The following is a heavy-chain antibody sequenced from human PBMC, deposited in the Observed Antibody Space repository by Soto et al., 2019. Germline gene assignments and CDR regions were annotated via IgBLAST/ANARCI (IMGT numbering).Heavy chain of an antibody. D-gene: IGHD1-7*01. CDR2: ISGSGGST. Sequence: PGGSLRLSCAASGFTFSSYAMSWVRQAPGKGLEWVSAISGSGGSTYYADSVKGRFTISRDNSKNTLYLQMNSLRAEDTAVYYCAKGLRLGITGTTAQNYWGQGTLVTVSS. J-gene: IGHJ4*02. CDR1: GFTFSSYA. V-gene: IGHV3-23*01. CDR3: AKGLRLGITGTTAQNY.